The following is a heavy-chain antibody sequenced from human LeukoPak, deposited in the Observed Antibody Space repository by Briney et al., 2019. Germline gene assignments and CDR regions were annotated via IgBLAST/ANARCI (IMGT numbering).Heavy chain of an antibody. CDR3: AKDHGSGWPPTFDY. D-gene: IGHD6-19*01. J-gene: IGHJ4*02. CDR2: IKQDGSEK. CDR1: GFTFSSYW. V-gene: IGHV3-7*03. Sequence: GGSLRLSCAASGFTFSSYWMSWVRQAPGKGLEWVANIKQDGSEKYYVDSVKGRFTISRDNAKNSLYLQMNSLRAEDTAVYYCAKDHGSGWPPTFDYWGQGTLVTVSS.